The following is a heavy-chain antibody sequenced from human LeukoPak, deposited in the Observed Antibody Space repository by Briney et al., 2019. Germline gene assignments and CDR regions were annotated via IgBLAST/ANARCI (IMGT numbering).Heavy chain of an antibody. CDR2: ISSSSSYI. CDR3: ARPSFRSGSYYDY. CDR1: GFTFSSYS. J-gene: IGHJ4*02. D-gene: IGHD3-10*01. Sequence: PGGSLRLSCAASGFTFSSYSMNWVRQAPGKGLEWVSSISSSSSYIYYADSVKGRFAISRDNAKNSVFLQMNSLRAEDTAVYYCARPSFRSGSYYDYWGQGTLVTASS. V-gene: IGHV3-21*01.